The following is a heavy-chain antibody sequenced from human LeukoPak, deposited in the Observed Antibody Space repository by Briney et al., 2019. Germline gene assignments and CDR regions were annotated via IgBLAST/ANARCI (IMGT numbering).Heavy chain of an antibody. Sequence: ASVKVSCKTSGYSFIDYYIHWVRQAPGQGLEWMGWINPSSGVTNYAQKFQGRVTMTRDTSISTAYMELSRLRSDDTAVYYCARGYYDSSGQGPYWGQGTLVTVSS. CDR2: INPSSGVT. D-gene: IGHD3-22*01. V-gene: IGHV1-2*02. CDR1: GYSFIDYY. J-gene: IGHJ4*02. CDR3: ARGYYDSSGQGPY.